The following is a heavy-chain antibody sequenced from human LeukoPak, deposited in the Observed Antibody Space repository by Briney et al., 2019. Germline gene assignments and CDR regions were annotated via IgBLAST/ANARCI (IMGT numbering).Heavy chain of an antibody. CDR3: ARQGATVTTRGFDY. CDR1: GGSFSGYY. CDR2: IYYSGST. V-gene: IGHV4-59*08. Sequence: SETLSLTCAVYGGSFSGYYWSWIRQPPGKGLEWIGYIYYSGSTNYNPSLKSRVTISVDTSKNQFSLKLSSVTAADTAVYYCARQGATVTTRGFDYWGQGTLVTVSS. D-gene: IGHD4-17*01. J-gene: IGHJ4*02.